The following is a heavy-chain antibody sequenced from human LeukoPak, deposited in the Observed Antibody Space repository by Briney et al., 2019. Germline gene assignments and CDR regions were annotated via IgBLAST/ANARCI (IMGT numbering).Heavy chain of an antibody. V-gene: IGHV1-58*02. Sequence: GASVKVACKASGFTFTSSAMQWVRQARGQRLEWIGWIVVGSGNTNYAQKFQERVTITRDMSTSTAYMELSSLRSEDTAVYYCAADSSGWFYFDYWGQGTLVTVSS. CDR3: AADSSGWFYFDY. CDR1: GFTFTSSA. CDR2: IVVGSGNT. J-gene: IGHJ4*02. D-gene: IGHD6-19*01.